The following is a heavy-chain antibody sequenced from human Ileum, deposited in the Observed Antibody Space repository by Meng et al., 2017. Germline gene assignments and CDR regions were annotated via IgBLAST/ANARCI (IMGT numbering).Heavy chain of an antibody. V-gene: IGHV4-61*08. D-gene: IGHD7-27*01. Sequence: QVQLQESGPGLVRPSETLSLICTVSGGSVSTSDYQWGWIRQPPGKGLEWIGYAGTNYNPSLKSRVTISVDTSKRQFSLKLTSVTAADMAVYYCARDHWGSLDYWGQGILVTVSS. CDR2: AGT. CDR3: ARDHWGSLDY. CDR1: GGSVSTSDYQ. J-gene: IGHJ4*02.